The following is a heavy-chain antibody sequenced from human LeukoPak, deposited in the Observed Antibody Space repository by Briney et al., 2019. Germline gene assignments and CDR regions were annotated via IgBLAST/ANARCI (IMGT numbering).Heavy chain of an antibody. V-gene: IGHV3-64*01. Sequence: GGSLRLSCVVSGFTFSSYAMHWVRQAPGKGLEYVSAISSNGGSTYYANSVKGRFTISRDNSKNTLYLQMGSLRVEDMAVYYCARDQLTMVRGAYDYWGQGTLVTVSS. D-gene: IGHD3-10*01. J-gene: IGHJ4*02. CDR2: ISSNGGST. CDR1: GFTFSSYA. CDR3: ARDQLTMVRGAYDY.